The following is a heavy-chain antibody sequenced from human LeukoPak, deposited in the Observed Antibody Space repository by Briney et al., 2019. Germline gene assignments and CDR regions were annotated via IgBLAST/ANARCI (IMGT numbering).Heavy chain of an antibody. CDR1: GFPFSSYL. CDR2: IKQDGSEK. J-gene: IGHJ4*02. D-gene: IGHD3-10*01. CDR3: ARSWESGTYYNAPDY. Sequence: GGSLRLSCAASGFPFSSYLMSWLRQAPGKGLECVANIKQDGSEKYYVDSVKRRFTISRDNDKNSLSLQMNSLRAEDTAVYYCARSWESGTYYNAPDYRGQRTLVTVSS. V-gene: IGHV3-7*01.